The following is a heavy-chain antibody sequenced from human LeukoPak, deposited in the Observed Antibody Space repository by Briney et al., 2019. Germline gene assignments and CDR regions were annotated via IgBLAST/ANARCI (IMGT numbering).Heavy chain of an antibody. V-gene: IGHV3-21*01. J-gene: IGHJ4*02. D-gene: IGHD6-19*01. CDR3: ASLWRSGCYSCDY. CDR2: ISSSSSYI. Sequence: GGSLGLSCAASGFTFSSYSMNWVRQAPGKGLEWVSSISSSSSYIYYADSVKGRFTISRDNAKNSLYLQMNSLRAEDTAVYYCASLWRSGCYSCDYWGQGTLVTVSS. CDR1: GFTFSSYS.